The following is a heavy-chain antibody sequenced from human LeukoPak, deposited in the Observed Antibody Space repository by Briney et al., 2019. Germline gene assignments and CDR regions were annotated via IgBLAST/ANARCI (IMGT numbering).Heavy chain of an antibody. V-gene: IGHV1-2*02. CDR1: GYTFTGSY. CDR3: AKVQDIRAFDV. D-gene: IGHD2-15*01. J-gene: IGHJ3*01. Sequence: ASVKVSCKASGYTFTGSYIHWVRQAPGQGLEWMGWINPNNGGTNCAQRFQGRVTMTRDTSITTAYMELTRLRSDDTAVYYCAKVQDIRAFDVWGQGTMVTVSS. CDR2: INPNNGGT.